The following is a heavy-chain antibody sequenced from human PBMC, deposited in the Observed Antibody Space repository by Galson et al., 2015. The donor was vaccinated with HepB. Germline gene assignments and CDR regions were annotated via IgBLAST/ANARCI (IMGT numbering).Heavy chain of an antibody. V-gene: IGHV7-4-1*02. J-gene: IGHJ4*02. Sequence: SVKVSCKASGYTFTRYGMSWVRQAPGQGLEWMGWINTNTGNPTYAQGFTGRFVFSLDTSVSTAYLQISSLKAEDTAVYYCARRGIVNGYYFALDYWGQGTLVTVSS. CDR2: INTNTGNP. CDR1: GYTFTRYG. D-gene: IGHD3-22*01. CDR3: ARRGIVNGYYFALDY.